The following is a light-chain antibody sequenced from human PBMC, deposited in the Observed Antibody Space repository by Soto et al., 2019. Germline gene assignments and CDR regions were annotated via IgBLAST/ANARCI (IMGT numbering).Light chain of an antibody. CDR3: QKYSSVPV. Sequence: DIQMTQSTTSLSASVGDRVTITCRASQDIRNFVAWYQQKPGKAPKLLIYAASTLQSGVPSRFSGSGSGTDFTLTMNSLQPEDVATYSCQKYSSVPVFGPGTKVEIK. CDR2: AAS. CDR1: QDIRNF. V-gene: IGKV1-27*01. J-gene: IGKJ3*01.